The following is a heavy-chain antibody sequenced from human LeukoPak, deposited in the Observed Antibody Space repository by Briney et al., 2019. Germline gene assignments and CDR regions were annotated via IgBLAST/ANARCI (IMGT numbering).Heavy chain of an antibody. V-gene: IGHV1-69*04. J-gene: IGHJ6*02. CDR1: GYTFTSYG. CDR2: IIPILGIA. D-gene: IGHD3-10*01. Sequence: ASVKVSCKASGYTFTSYGISWVRQAPGQGREWRGRIIPILGIANYAQKFQGRVTITADKSTSTAYMELSSLRSEDTAVYYCARDRREYYYGSGTPNYYGMDVWGQGTTVTVSS. CDR3: ARDRREYYYGSGTPNYYGMDV.